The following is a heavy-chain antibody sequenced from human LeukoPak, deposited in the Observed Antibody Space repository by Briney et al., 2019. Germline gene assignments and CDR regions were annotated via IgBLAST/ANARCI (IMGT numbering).Heavy chain of an antibody. CDR2: IIPILGIA. V-gene: IGHV1-69*04. CDR1: GGTFSSYA. Sequence: SVKVSCKASGGTFSSYAISWVRQAPGQGLEWMGRIIPILGIANYAQKFQGRVTITADKSTSTGYMELSSLRSEDTAVCYCARVPPGDDSSGYNDAFDIWGQGTMVTVSS. J-gene: IGHJ3*02. D-gene: IGHD3-22*01. CDR3: ARVPPGDDSSGYNDAFDI.